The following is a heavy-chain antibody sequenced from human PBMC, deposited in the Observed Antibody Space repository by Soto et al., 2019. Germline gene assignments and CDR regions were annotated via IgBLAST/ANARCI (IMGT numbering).Heavy chain of an antibody. J-gene: IGHJ4*02. D-gene: IGHD3-9*01. CDR2: ISAYNGNT. Sequence: ASVKVACKASGYTFTSYGISWVRQAPGQGLEWMGWISAYNGNTNYAQKLQGRVTMTTDTSTSTAYMELRSLRSDDTAVYYCARWSLTHIKSDYWGQGTLVTVSS. CDR1: GYTFTSYG. CDR3: ARWSLTHIKSDY. V-gene: IGHV1-18*01.